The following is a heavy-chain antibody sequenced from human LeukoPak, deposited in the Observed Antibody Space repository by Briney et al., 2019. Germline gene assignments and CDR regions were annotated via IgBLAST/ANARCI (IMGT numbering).Heavy chain of an antibody. CDR3: ARQLGYCSSTSCYAGLDY. Sequence: PGGSLRLSCAASGSTFSSYWMHWVRQAPGKGLVWVSRINSDGSSTSCADSVKGRFTISRDNAKNTLYLQMNSLRAEDTAVYYCARQLGYCSSTSCYAGLDYWGQGTLVTVSS. CDR1: GSTFSSYW. D-gene: IGHD2-2*01. V-gene: IGHV3-74*01. CDR2: INSDGSST. J-gene: IGHJ4*02.